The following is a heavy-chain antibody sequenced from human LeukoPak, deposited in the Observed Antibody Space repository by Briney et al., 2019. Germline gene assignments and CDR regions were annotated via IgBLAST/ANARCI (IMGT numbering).Heavy chain of an antibody. D-gene: IGHD6-6*01. CDR1: GFTFSSYW. Sequence: PGGSLRLFCAASGFTFSSYWMRWVRQAPGKGLGWVSRINTDGSSTSYADSVKGRFTISRDNAKNTLYLQMNSLRAEDTAVYYCARDPSSSGRFDYWGQGTLVTVSS. CDR2: INTDGSST. V-gene: IGHV3-74*01. J-gene: IGHJ4*02. CDR3: ARDPSSSGRFDY.